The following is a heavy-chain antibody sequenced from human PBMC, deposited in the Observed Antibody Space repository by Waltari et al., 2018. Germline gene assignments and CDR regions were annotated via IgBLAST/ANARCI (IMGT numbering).Heavy chain of an antibody. CDR3: ARDVERYSSGWYHFDY. CDR2: ISGYNGNT. Sequence: QVQLVQSGAEVKSPGASVKVSCKASGYTFTTYGISWVRQAPGQGREWMGWISGYNGNTNYAQKLQGRVTMTTDTSTSTAYMELRSLRSDDTALYYCARDVERYSSGWYHFDYWGQGTLVTVSS. CDR1: GYTFTTYG. V-gene: IGHV1-18*01. J-gene: IGHJ4*02. D-gene: IGHD6-19*01.